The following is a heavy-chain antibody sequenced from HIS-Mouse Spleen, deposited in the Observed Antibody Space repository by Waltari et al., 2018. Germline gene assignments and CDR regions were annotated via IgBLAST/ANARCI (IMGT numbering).Heavy chain of an antibody. D-gene: IGHD6-13*01. J-gene: IGHJ2*01. Sequence: QLQLQESGPGLVKPSETLSLTCTVSGGSISSSSYYWGWIRQPPGKGLEWIGSIYYSGITYYNPSLKSRGTISVVTSKNQFSLKLSSVTAADTAVYYCAREIPYSSSWYDWYFDLWGRGTLVTVSS. CDR1: GGSISSSSYY. V-gene: IGHV4-39*07. CDR2: IYYSGIT. CDR3: AREIPYSSSWYDWYFDL.